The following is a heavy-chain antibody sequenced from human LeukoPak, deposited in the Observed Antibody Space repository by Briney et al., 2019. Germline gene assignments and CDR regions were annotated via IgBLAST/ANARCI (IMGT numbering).Heavy chain of an antibody. D-gene: IGHD2-21*02. CDR2: ISSSSSTI. Sequence: PGGSLRLSCAASGFTFSSYSMNWVRQAPGKGLEWVSYISSSSSTIYYADSVKGRFTISRDNAKNSLYLQMNSLRAEDTAVYYCARVAGGDCYYCVDYWGQGTLVTVSS. CDR1: GFTFSSYS. CDR3: ARVAGGDCYYCVDY. V-gene: IGHV3-48*04. J-gene: IGHJ4*02.